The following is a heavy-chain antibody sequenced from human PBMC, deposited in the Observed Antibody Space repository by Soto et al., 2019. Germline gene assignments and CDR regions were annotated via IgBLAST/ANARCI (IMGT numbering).Heavy chain of an antibody. D-gene: IGHD1-26*01. CDR3: ARMEQGDYYYGMDV. Sequence: SETLSLTCTVSGGSISSYYWSWIRQPPGKGLEWIGYIYYSGSTYYNPSLKSRVTISVDTSKNQFSLKLSSVTAADTAVYYCARMEQGDYYYGMDVWGQGTTVTVS. J-gene: IGHJ6*02. CDR1: GGSISSYY. CDR2: IYYSGST. V-gene: IGHV4-59*06.